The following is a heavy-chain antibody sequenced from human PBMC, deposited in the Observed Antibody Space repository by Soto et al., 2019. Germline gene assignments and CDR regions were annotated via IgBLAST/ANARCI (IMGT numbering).Heavy chain of an antibody. Sequence: PSETLSLTCTVSGASVNTYSWSWIRQPAWRGLEWIGRIYTSASTNYSPSLKGRVTLSVDTSKNQVSLKLTSVTAADTAIYYCAKDREEGYNFYYGMDVWGQGATVTVSS. V-gene: IGHV4-4*07. CDR2: IYTSAST. D-gene: IGHD2-2*02. CDR3: AKDREEGYNFYYGMDV. J-gene: IGHJ6*02. CDR1: GASVNTYS.